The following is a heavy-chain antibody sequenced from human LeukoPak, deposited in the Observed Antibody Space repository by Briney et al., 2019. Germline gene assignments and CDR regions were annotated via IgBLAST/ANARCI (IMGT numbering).Heavy chain of an antibody. Sequence: GGSLRLSCAASGFTFSSYAMHWVRQAPGKGLEYVSAISSNGGSTYYANSVEGRLTISRDNSKNTLYLQMGSLRAEDMAVYYCARYSGYDPTPGYFDYWGQGTLVTVSS. V-gene: IGHV3-64*01. CDR1: GFTFSSYA. D-gene: IGHD5-12*01. CDR2: ISSNGGST. J-gene: IGHJ4*02. CDR3: ARYSGYDPTPGYFDY.